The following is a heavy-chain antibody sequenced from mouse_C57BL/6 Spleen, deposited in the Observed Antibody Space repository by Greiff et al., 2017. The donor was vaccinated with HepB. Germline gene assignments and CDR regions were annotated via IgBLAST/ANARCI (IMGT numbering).Heavy chain of an antibody. D-gene: IGHD2-13*01. CDR3: ECGGDPYGMDY. J-gene: IGHJ4*01. CDR2: IDPSDSYT. Sequence: QVQLQQSGAELVKPGASVKLSCKASGYTFTSYWMQWVKQRPGQGLEWIGEIDPSDSYTNYNQKFKGKATLTVDTSSSTAYMQLSSLTSEDSAVYDRECGGDPYGMDYWGQGTPVTVSS. CDR1: GYTFTSYW. V-gene: IGHV1-50*01.